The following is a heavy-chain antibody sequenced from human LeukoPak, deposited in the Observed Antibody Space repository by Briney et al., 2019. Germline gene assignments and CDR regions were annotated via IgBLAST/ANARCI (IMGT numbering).Heavy chain of an antibody. CDR2: ITTSSSYT. CDR3: ARDPYSGAYGDTYYYFMDV. Sequence: GGSLRLSCAASGFTFSSYGMHWVRQAPGKGLEWISSITTSSSYTFYADSVKGRFTISRDNARNSLYLQMNSLTAEDTAVYYCARDPYSGAYGDTYYYFMDVWGKGTTVTISS. V-gene: IGHV3-21*01. CDR1: GFTFSSYG. J-gene: IGHJ6*03. D-gene: IGHD1-26*01.